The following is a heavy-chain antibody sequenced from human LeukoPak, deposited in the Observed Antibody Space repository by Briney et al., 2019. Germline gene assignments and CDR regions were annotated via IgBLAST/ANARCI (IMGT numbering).Heavy chain of an antibody. D-gene: IGHD1/OR15-1a*01. J-gene: IGHJ4*02. V-gene: IGHV1-18*01. CDR1: VYTFTSYG. CDR3: ARDEITGTEGGDY. CDR2: ISAYNGNT. Sequence: GASVKVSCKASVYTFTSYGISWVRQAPGQGLEWMGWISAYNGNTNYAQKLQGRVTMITDTSTSTAYMELRSLRSDDTAAYYCARDEITGTEGGDYWGQGTLVTVSS.